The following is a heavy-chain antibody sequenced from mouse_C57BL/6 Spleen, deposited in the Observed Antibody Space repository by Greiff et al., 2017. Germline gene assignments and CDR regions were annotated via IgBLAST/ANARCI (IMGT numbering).Heavy chain of an antibody. V-gene: IGHV5-4*01. CDR2: ISDGGSYT. Sequence: EVMLVESGGGLVKPGGSLKLSCAASGFTFSSYAMSWVRQTPEKRLEWVATISDGGSYTYYPDNVKGRFTISRDNAKNNLYLQLSHLKSEDTAMYYCARETLYGYAMDYWGQGTSVTVSS. CDR3: ARETLYGYAMDY. CDR1: GFTFSSYA. J-gene: IGHJ4*01. D-gene: IGHD1-1*01.